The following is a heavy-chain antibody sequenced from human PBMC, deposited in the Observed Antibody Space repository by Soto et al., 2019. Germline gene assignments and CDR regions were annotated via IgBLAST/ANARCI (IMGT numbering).Heavy chain of an antibody. CDR2: IYYSGST. CDR1: GGSISSSSYY. J-gene: IGHJ3*02. Sequence: SETLSLTCTVSGGSISSSSYYWGWIRQPPGKGLEWIGSIYYSGSTYYNPSLKSRVTISVDTSKNQFSLKLSSVTAADTAVYYCARQGGYSGYDMDAFDIWGQGTMVTVSS. D-gene: IGHD5-12*01. CDR3: ARQGGYSGYDMDAFDI. V-gene: IGHV4-39*01.